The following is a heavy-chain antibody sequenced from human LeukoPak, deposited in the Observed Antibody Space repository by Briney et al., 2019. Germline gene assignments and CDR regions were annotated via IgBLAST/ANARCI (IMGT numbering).Heavy chain of an antibody. CDR2: IYHSGST. J-gene: IGHJ3*02. CDR3: ARDQFPLVGATGDDGFDI. Sequence: SETLSLTCAVSGGSISSSNWWSWVRQPPGKGLEWIGEIYHSGSTNYNPSLKSRVTISVDKSKNQFSLKLRSVTAADTAVYYCARDQFPLVGATGDDGFDIWGQGTMVTVSS. V-gene: IGHV4-4*02. D-gene: IGHD1-26*01. CDR1: GGSISSSNW.